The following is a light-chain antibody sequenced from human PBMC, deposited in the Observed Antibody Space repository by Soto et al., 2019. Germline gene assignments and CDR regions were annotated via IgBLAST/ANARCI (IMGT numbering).Light chain of an antibody. CDR3: QQYNNWPIT. Sequence: EIVLAQSPGTLSLSPGRRATLSCSASQSVSSSYLAWYQQKPGQAPRLLIYRASTRTTGIPARFSGSGSGTEFTLTINSLQSEDFAVYYCQQYNNWPITFGQGTRLENK. J-gene: IGKJ5*01. CDR2: RAS. V-gene: IGKV3-15*01. CDR1: QSVSSSY.